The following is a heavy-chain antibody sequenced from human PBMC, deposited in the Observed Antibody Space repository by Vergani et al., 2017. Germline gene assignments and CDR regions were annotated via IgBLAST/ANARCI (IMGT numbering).Heavy chain of an antibody. V-gene: IGHV3-53*02. Sequence: EVQLVETGGGLIQPGGSLRLSCAASGFTVSSNYMSWVRQAPGKGLEWVSVIYSGGSTYYADSVKGRFTISRDNSKNTLYLQMNSLRAEDTAVYYCARGRAARPGPADYWGQGTLVTVSS. J-gene: IGHJ4*02. CDR1: GFTVSSNY. D-gene: IGHD6-6*01. CDR2: IYSGGST. CDR3: ARGRAARPGPADY.